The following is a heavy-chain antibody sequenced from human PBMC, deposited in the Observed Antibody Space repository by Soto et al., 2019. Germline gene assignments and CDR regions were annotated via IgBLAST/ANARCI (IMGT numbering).Heavy chain of an antibody. CDR2: INTDNGNT. V-gene: IGHV1-3*04. CDR1: GYTFTTYA. CDR3: SRTGDSTSSFFFDF. Sequence: QVQLVQSGAEVKKPGASVKVSCKASGYTFTTYAMHWVRQAPGQRLEWMGWINTDNGNTKYSEKLQDRVTISSDTSATTVYMELSSLRSEDTAVYYCSRTGDSTSSFFFDFWGQGTLVTVSS. D-gene: IGHD6-6*01. J-gene: IGHJ4*02.